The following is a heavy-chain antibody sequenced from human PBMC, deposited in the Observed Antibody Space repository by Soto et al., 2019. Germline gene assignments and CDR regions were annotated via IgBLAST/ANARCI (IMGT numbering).Heavy chain of an antibody. D-gene: IGHD6-6*01. J-gene: IGHJ4*02. CDR2: IYWDDDK. Sequence: QITLKESGPTLVKPTQTLTLTCTFSGFSLSTSGVGVGWIRQPPGNALEWLALIYWDDDKRDSPFLKISLTINKAPSKNQVVLTMTNMDPVDTATYYCAHSPYSRSSYYFDYWGQGTLVTVSS. V-gene: IGHV2-5*02. CDR1: GFSLSTSGVG. CDR3: AHSPYSRSSYYFDY.